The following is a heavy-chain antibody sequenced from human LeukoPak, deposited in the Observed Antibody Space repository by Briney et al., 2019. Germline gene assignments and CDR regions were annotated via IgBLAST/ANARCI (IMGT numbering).Heavy chain of an antibody. CDR2: ISPNSGGT. CDR1: GYTFTGYY. J-gene: IGHJ4*02. D-gene: IGHD1-26*01. Sequence: ASVKVSCKASGYTFTGYYMHWVRQAPGQGLEWMGWISPNSGGTNYAQKFQGWVTMTRDTSISTAYMELSRLRSDDTAVYYCARDQGAVYSGSYGGFDYWGQGTLVTVSS. CDR3: ARDQGAVYSGSYGGFDY. V-gene: IGHV1-2*04.